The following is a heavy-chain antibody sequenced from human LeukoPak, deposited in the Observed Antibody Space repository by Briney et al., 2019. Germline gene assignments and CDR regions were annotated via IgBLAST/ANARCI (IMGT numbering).Heavy chain of an antibody. CDR3: ARGQCSSTSCYKNWFDP. CDR1: GDSVSSNSAA. Sequence: SQTLSLTCAISGDSVSSNSAAWNWIRQSPSRGLEWLGRTCYRSKWYNDYAVSVKSRITINPDTSKNQFSLQLNSVTPEDTAVYYCARGQCSSTSCYKNWFDPWGQGTLVTVSS. D-gene: IGHD2-2*02. CDR2: TCYRSKWYN. V-gene: IGHV6-1*01. J-gene: IGHJ5*02.